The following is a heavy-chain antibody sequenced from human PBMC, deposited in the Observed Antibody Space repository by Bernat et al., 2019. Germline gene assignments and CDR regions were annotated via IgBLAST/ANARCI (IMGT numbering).Heavy chain of an antibody. V-gene: IGHV5-51*01. CDR1: GYSFSTHW. D-gene: IGHD2-21*02. CDR3: ARHACGGDCYSDY. J-gene: IGHJ4*02. Sequence: EVQLVQSGAEVKKPGESLKISCKGSGYSFSTHWIAWVRQMPGKGLECMGIIYPGDSDTKYSPSFPGQVTISANTSINNAYLQLGGLKASDTAMYYCARHACGGDCYSDYWGQGTLVTVSS. CDR2: IYPGDSDT.